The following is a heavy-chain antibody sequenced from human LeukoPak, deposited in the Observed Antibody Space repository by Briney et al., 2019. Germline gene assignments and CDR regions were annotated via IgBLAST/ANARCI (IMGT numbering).Heavy chain of an antibody. Sequence: GGSLRLSCAASGFTFSSYAMSWVRQAPGKGLEWVSAISGSGGSTYYADSVKGRFTISRDSSKNTLYLQMNSLRAEDTAVYYCAKGRPDYYYDSSGYYPHFVGWGQGTLVTVSS. V-gene: IGHV3-23*01. CDR1: GFTFSSYA. CDR2: ISGSGGST. J-gene: IGHJ4*02. D-gene: IGHD3-22*01. CDR3: AKGRPDYYYDSSGYYPHFVG.